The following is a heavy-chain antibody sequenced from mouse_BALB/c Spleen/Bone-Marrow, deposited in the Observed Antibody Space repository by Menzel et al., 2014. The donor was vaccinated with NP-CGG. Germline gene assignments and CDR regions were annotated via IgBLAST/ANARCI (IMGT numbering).Heavy chain of an antibody. J-gene: IGHJ3*01. CDR3: ARLELFAY. CDR1: GFNIKDTY. CDR2: IDPANGNT. V-gene: IGHV14-3*02. Sequence: QSGAELVKPGASVKLSCTASGFNIKDTYMHWVKQRPEQGLEWIGRIDPANGNTKYDPKFQGKATITADTSSNTAYLQLSSLTAEDTAVYYCARLELFAYWGQGTLVTVSA.